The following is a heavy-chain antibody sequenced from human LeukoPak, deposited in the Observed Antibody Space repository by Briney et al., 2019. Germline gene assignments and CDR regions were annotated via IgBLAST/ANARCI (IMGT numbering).Heavy chain of an antibody. V-gene: IGHV4-59*01. D-gene: IGHD5-18*01. CDR2: IYYSGST. Sequence: PSETLSLTCTVSGVSISSYYWSWIRQPPGKGLEWIGYIYYSGSTNYNPSLKSRVTISVDTSKNQFSLKLSSVTAADTAVYYCARVDTAEGWFDPWGQGTLVTVSS. J-gene: IGHJ5*02. CDR1: GVSISSYY. CDR3: ARVDTAEGWFDP.